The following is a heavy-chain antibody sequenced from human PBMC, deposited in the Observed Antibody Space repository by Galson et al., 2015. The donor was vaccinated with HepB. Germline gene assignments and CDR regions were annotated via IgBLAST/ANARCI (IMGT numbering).Heavy chain of an antibody. Sequence: SLRLSCAASGFTFSSYGMHWVRQAPGKGLEWVAVISYDGSNKYYADSVKGRFTISRDNSKNTLYLQMNSLRAEDTAVYYCAKNQGGLFNYYDSSGYSYYYGMDVWGQGTTVTVSS. CDR2: ISYDGSNK. J-gene: IGHJ6*02. CDR1: GFTFSSYG. V-gene: IGHV3-30*18. D-gene: IGHD3-22*01. CDR3: AKNQGGLFNYYDSSGYSYYYGMDV.